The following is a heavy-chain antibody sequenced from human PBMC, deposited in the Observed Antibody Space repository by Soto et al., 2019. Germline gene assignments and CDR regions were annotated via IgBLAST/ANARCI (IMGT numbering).Heavy chain of an antibody. CDR3: AKGDCSGGSCYRGFDF. J-gene: IGHJ4*02. CDR2: ISGSGATT. Sequence: GVSLRLSCAASGFTFNNYAMSWVRQAPGKGLEWVSGISGSGATTFYADSVKGRFTISRDNSKNTLNLQMSSLRAEDTAVYYCAKGDCSGGSCYRGFDFWGQGSLVTVSS. CDR1: GFTFNNYA. V-gene: IGHV3-23*01. D-gene: IGHD2-15*01.